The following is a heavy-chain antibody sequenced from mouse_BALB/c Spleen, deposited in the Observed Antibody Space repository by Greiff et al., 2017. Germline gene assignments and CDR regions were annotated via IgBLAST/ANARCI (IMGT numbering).Heavy chain of an antibody. Sequence: VQLQQSGPELVKTGASVKISCKASGYSFTGYYMHWVKQSHGKSLEWIGYIYPYNGGTGYNQKFKSKATLTVDNSSSTAYMELRSLTSEDSAVYYCARDYSPWFAYWGQGTLVTVSA. CDR1: GYSFTGYY. D-gene: IGHD2-12*01. V-gene: IGHV1S29*02. CDR2: IYPYNGGT. CDR3: ARDYSPWFAY. J-gene: IGHJ3*01.